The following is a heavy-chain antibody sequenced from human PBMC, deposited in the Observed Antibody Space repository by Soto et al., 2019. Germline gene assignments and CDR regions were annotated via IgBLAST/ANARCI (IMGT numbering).Heavy chain of an antibody. Sequence: SVKVSCKASGGTFSSYAISWVRQAPGQGLEWMGGIIPIFGTANYAQKFQGRVTITADESTSTAYMELSSLRSEDTAVYYCATVVSVVVVPAAIPKGYYYYGMDAWGQGTTVTVSS. D-gene: IGHD2-2*01. V-gene: IGHV1-69*13. CDR1: GGTFSSYA. CDR2: IIPIFGTA. CDR3: ATVVSVVVVPAAIPKGYYYYGMDA. J-gene: IGHJ6*02.